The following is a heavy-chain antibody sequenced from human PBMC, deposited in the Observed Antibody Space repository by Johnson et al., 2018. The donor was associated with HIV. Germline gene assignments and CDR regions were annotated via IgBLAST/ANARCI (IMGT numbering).Heavy chain of an antibody. D-gene: IGHD3-22*01. CDR1: GFTFSSYA. CDR3: ARGESSYYDSSGDAFDI. CDR2: ISYDGSNK. J-gene: IGHJ3*02. Sequence: VQLLESGGGLVQPGGSLRLSCAASGFTFSSYAMHWVRQAPGKGLEWVAVISYDGSNKYYVDCVKGRFTISRDNSRNTLYLQMNSLRAEDTAVYYCARGESSYYDSSGDAFDIWGQGTMVTVSS. V-gene: IGHV3-30-3*01.